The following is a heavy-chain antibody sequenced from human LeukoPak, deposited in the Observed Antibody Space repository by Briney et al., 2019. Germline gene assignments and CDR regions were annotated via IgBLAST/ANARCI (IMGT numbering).Heavy chain of an antibody. Sequence: GGSLRLSCAASGLTFANYWMHWVRQPPGEGLVWVSRIHSDGMNTVYADSVKGRFTISRDNAKNMLYMQMHSLRVEDTALYYCATGLVSAYEYWGQGTPVTVSS. V-gene: IGHV3-74*01. CDR2: IHSDGMNT. J-gene: IGHJ4*02. CDR1: GLTFANYW. CDR3: ATGLVSAYEY. D-gene: IGHD2-21*01.